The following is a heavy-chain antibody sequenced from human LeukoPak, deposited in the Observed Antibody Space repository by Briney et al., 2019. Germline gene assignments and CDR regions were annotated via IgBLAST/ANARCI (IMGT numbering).Heavy chain of an antibody. CDR3: ARDPVGYTSSSSDY. Sequence: GGSLRLSCAASGFTFSSYSMNWVRQAPGKGLEWVSSISSSSSYIYYADSVKGRFTISRDNAKNSLYLQMNSLRAEDTAVYYCARDPVGYTSSSSDYWGQGILVTVSS. CDR2: ISSSSSYI. J-gene: IGHJ4*02. CDR1: GFTFSSYS. V-gene: IGHV3-21*01. D-gene: IGHD6-6*01.